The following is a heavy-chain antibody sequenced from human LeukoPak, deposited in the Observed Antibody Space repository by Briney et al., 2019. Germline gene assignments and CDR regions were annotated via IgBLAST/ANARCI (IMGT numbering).Heavy chain of an antibody. V-gene: IGHV3-7*01. CDR3: ARDALYSGSYYDY. Sequence: RAGGSLRLSCAASKFTFSSYWMSWVRQVPGKGLEWVANIKQDGSEKYYVDSVKGRFTISRDNSKNTLYLQMNSLRAEDTAVYYCARDALYSGSYYDYWGQGTLVTVSS. CDR1: KFTFSSYW. D-gene: IGHD1-26*01. CDR2: IKQDGSEK. J-gene: IGHJ4*02.